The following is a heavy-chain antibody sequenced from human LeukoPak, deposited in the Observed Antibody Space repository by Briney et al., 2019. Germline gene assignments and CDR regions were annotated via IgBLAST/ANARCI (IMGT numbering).Heavy chain of an antibody. CDR3: ARVRYSSGLTNNFDY. CDR1: GFTFSSYS. J-gene: IGHJ4*02. V-gene: IGHV3-48*04. Sequence: PGGSLRLSCAASGFTFSSYSMNWVRQAPGKGLEWVSYISSSSSTIYYADSVKGRFTISRDNAKNSLYLRMNSLRAEDTAVYYCARVRYSSGLTNNFDYWGQGTLVTVSS. CDR2: ISSSSSTI. D-gene: IGHD6-19*01.